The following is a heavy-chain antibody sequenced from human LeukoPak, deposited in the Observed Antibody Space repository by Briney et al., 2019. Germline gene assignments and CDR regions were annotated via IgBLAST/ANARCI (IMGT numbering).Heavy chain of an antibody. Sequence: SETPSLTCAVYGGSFSDYYWSWIRQPPGKGLEWIGEVSYSGSTDYNPSLKSRVTISVDTSKNQFSLRLNSVTAADTALYYCARIGSHCSGTSCYGDYWGQGVLVTVSS. CDR1: GGSFSDYY. V-gene: IGHV4-34*01. J-gene: IGHJ4*02. D-gene: IGHD2-2*01. CDR3: ARIGSHCSGTSCYGDY. CDR2: VSYSGST.